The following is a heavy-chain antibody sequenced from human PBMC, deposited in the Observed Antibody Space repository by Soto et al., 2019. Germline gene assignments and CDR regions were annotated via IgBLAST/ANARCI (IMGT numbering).Heavy chain of an antibody. D-gene: IGHD3-22*01. J-gene: IGHJ4*02. Sequence: ASVKVSCKASGYIFTSFAMHWVRQAPGQRLEWMGWINAAKGNTKYSQKFQDRVTFTRDTSASTAYMELSSLTSEGTAVYYCARGYFPLKYDHDSSDYYPYWGQGTLVTVSS. CDR2: INAAKGNT. V-gene: IGHV1-3*01. CDR3: ARGYFPLKYDHDSSDYYPY. CDR1: GYIFTSFA.